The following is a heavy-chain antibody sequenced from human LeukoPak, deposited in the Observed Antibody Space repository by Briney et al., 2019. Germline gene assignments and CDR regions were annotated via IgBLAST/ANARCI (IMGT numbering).Heavy chain of an antibody. CDR2: INPNSGGT. D-gene: IGHD1-26*01. Sequence: ASVKVSCKASGYIFTGYYMHWVRQAPGQGLEWMGWINPNSGGTNYAQKFQGRVTMTRDTSISTAYMELSRLRSDDTAVYYCARAVVGATYQLDYWGQGTLVTVSS. J-gene: IGHJ4*02. CDR3: ARAVVGATYQLDY. CDR1: GYIFTGYY. V-gene: IGHV1-2*02.